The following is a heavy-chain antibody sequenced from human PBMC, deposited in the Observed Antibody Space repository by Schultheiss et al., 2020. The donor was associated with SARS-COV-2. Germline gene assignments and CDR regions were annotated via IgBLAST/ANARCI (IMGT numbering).Heavy chain of an antibody. D-gene: IGHD4-23*01. Sequence: SQTLSLTCTVSGGSISSSSYYWGWIRQPPGKGLEWIGSIHYSGSTYYNPSLKSRVTISVDRSKNQFSLKLSSVTAADTAIYYCARADDYGGNSLDHWGQGTLVTVSS. V-gene: IGHV4-39*07. CDR1: GGSISSSSYY. J-gene: IGHJ4*02. CDR2: IHYSGST. CDR3: ARADDYGGNSLDH.